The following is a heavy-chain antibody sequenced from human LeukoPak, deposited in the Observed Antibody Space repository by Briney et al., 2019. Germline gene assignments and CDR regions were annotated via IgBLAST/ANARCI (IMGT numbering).Heavy chain of an antibody. CDR3: ARATYSSSWYKWYFDL. CDR1: GGSISSYY. CDR2: IYYSGST. J-gene: IGHJ2*01. V-gene: IGHV4-59*08. D-gene: IGHD6-13*01. Sequence: SETLSLTCTVSGGSISSYYWSWIRQPPGKGLEWIGYIYYSGSTNYNPPLKSRVTISVDTSKNQFSLKLSSVTAADTAVYYCARATYSSSWYKWYFDLWGRGTLVTVSS.